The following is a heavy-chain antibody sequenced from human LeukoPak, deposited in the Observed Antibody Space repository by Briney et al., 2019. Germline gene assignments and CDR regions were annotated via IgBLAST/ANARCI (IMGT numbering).Heavy chain of an antibody. CDR3: ARDLSYDSSGYPFDY. CDR1: GFTFSSYG. CDR2: IWYDGSNK. J-gene: IGHJ4*02. D-gene: IGHD3-22*01. Sequence: PGESLRLSCAASGFTFSSYGMHWVRQAPGKGLEWVAVIWYDGSNKYYADSVKGRFTISGDNSKNTLYLQMNSLRAEDTAVYYCARDLSYDSSGYPFDYWGQGTLVTVSS. V-gene: IGHV3-33*01.